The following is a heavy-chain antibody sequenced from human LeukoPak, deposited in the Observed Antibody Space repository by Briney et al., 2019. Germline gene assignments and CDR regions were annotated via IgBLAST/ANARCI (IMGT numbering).Heavy chain of an antibody. D-gene: IGHD3-3*01. CDR1: GFTFSSYS. V-gene: IGHV3-48*02. Sequence: GGSLRLSCAASGFTFSSYSMNWVRQAPGKGLEWVSYISSSSTIYYADSVKGRFTISRDNAKNSLYLQMNSLRDEDTAVYYCARALGYDFWSGYYSYYYYYMDVWGKGTTVTVSS. J-gene: IGHJ6*03. CDR3: ARALGYDFWSGYYSYYYYYMDV. CDR2: ISSSSTI.